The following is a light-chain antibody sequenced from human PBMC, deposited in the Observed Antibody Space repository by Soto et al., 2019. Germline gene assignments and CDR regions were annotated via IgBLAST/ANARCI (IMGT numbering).Light chain of an antibody. CDR1: QDISYY. CDR3: QQKVNPPP. CDR2: DAS. V-gene: IGKV1-33*01. J-gene: IGKJ4*01. Sequence: EIQMTHSPSSLSASVGDRVTITCQASQDISYYLNWYQQKPGKAPKLLIYDASNLETGVPSRFSGSEFGTDFPLSISSLQPEDMGQDYCQQKVNPPPFGGGTKVEIK.